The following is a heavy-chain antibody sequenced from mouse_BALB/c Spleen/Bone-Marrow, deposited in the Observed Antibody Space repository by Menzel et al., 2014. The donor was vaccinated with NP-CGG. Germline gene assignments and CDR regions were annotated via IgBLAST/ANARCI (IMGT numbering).Heavy chain of an antibody. V-gene: IGHV1-9*01. Sequence: VQLQQSGAELMKRGASVKISCKATGYTFSSYWIEWVKQRPGHGLEWIGEILPGGGTTNYIEKFKGKATFTADTSSNTAYMQLSSMTSEASAVYYCTRGGYYATSLLPSWDQGTLVTVSA. CDR1: GYTFSSYW. CDR2: ILPGGGTT. D-gene: IGHD1-1*01. J-gene: IGHJ3*01. CDR3: TRGGYYATSLLPS.